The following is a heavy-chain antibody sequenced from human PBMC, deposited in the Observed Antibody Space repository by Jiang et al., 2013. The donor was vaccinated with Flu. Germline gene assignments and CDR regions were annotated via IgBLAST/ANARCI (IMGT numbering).Heavy chain of an antibody. CDR2: ISAYNGNT. CDR3: ARGSLTYYDYIWGDLNDY. Sequence: GAEVKKPGASVKVSCKASGYTFTSYGISWVRQAPGQGLEWMGWISAYNGNTNYAQKFQGRVTMTRNTSISTAYMELSSLRSEDTAVYCCARGSLTYYDYIWGDLNDYWGQGTLVTVSS. V-gene: IGHV1-18*01. CDR1: GYTFTSYG. D-gene: IGHD3-16*01. J-gene: IGHJ4*02.